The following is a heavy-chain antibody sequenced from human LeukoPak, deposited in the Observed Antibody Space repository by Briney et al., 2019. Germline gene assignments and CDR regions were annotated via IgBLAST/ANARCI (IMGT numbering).Heavy chain of an antibody. CDR3: ARGRHYYDSSDYYYEGDAFDI. D-gene: IGHD3-22*01. V-gene: IGHV1-46*01. CDR2: INPSGTST. J-gene: IGHJ3*02. Sequence: PEASVTVSCKASGDTFTSYYMHWVRQAPGQGLECMGIINPSGTSTSYAQKFQGRVTMTRDMSTSTVYMELSSLRSEDTAVYYCARGRHYYDSSDYYYEGDAFDIWGQGTMVTVSS. CDR1: GDTFTSYY.